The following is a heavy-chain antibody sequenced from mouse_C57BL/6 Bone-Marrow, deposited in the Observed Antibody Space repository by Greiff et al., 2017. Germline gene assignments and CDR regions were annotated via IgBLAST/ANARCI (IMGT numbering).Heavy chain of an antibody. V-gene: IGHV3-6*01. CDR2: ISYDGSN. CDR1: GYSITSGYY. D-gene: IGHD3-2*02. Sequence: EVKLMESGPGLVKPSQSLSLTCSVTGYSITSGYYWNWIRQFPGNKLEWMGYISYDGSNNYNPSLKNRISITRDTSKNQFFLKLNSVTTEDTATYYCARDGLRGAMDYWGQGTSVTVSS. CDR3: ARDGLRGAMDY. J-gene: IGHJ4*01.